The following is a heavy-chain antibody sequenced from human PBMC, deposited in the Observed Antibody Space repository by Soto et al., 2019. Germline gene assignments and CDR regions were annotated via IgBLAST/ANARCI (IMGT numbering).Heavy chain of an antibody. CDR1: GGSISSYY. D-gene: IGHD2-2*01. CDR3: ARGRGGWFINQLLNAFDI. V-gene: IGHV4-59*01. J-gene: IGHJ3*02. Sequence: SETLSLTCTVSGGSISSYYWSWIRQPPGKGLEWIGYIYYSGSTNYNPSLKSRVTISVDTSKNQFSLKLSSVTAADTAVYYCARGRGGWFINQLLNAFDIWGQGTRVTVSS. CDR2: IYYSGST.